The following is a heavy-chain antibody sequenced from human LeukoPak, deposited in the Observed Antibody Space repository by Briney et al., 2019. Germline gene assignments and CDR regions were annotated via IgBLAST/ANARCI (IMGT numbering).Heavy chain of an antibody. V-gene: IGHV3-23*01. CDR1: GFTFSNYG. D-gene: IGHD2-15*01. CDR2: ISGSGGST. Sequence: GGTLRLSCAASGFTFSNYGMSWVRQAPGKGLEWVSVISGSGGSTYYADSVKGRFTISSDNSKNTLYLQMNSLRAEDTALYYCAREQDREASATIVGDYWGQGTLVTVSS. J-gene: IGHJ4*02. CDR3: AREQDREASATIVGDY.